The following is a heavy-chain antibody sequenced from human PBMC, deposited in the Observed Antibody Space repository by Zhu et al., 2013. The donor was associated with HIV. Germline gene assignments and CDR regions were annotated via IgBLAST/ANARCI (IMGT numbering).Heavy chain of an antibody. CDR3: ARESYYYDSSGP. J-gene: IGHJ5*02. V-gene: IGHV4-61*01. CDR1: GGSVSSGSYY. Sequence: QVQLQESGPGLVKPSETLSLTCTVSGGSVSSGSYYWSWIRQPPGKGLEWIGYIYYSGSTNYNPSLKSRVTISVDTSKNQFSLKLSSVTAADTAVYYCARESYYYDSSGPWGQGTLVTVSS. D-gene: IGHD3-22*01. CDR2: IYYSGST.